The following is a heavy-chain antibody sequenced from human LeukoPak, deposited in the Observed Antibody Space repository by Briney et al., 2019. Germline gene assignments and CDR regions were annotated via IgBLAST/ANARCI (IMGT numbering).Heavy chain of an antibody. J-gene: IGHJ4*02. V-gene: IGHV3-33*01. D-gene: IGHD2-15*01. CDR2: IWYDGSNK. CDR1: GFTFSSYG. Sequence: GGSLRLSCAASGFTFSSYGMHWVRQAPGKGLEWVAVIWYDGSNKYYADSVKGRFTISRDNSKNTLYLQMNSLRAEDTAVYYCARTSGGGWPYYFDYWGQGTLVTVSS. CDR3: ARTSGGGWPYYFDY.